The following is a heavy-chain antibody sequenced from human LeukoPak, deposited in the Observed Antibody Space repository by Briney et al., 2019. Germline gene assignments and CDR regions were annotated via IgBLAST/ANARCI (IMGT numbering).Heavy chain of an antibody. CDR3: SRGLVGYYHDSSTYPDS. CDR2: INGDGRIT. J-gene: IGHJ4*02. V-gene: IGHV3-74*01. Sequence: WGALRLSCAASRFPFRSYWMQWVRQAPGKGLVGVSRINGDGRITTYAASVKGRFTISSDNAKNMPYLQLDSLPAEDTAVYYCSRGLVGYYHDSSTYPDSWGQGTLVTVSS. D-gene: IGHD3-22*01. CDR1: RFPFRSYW.